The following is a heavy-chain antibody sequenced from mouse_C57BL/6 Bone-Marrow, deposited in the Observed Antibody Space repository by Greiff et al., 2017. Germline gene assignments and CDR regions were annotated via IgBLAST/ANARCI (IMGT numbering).Heavy chain of an antibody. CDR1: GFTFSSYA. J-gene: IGHJ4*01. V-gene: IGHV5-4*01. Sequence: EVKLVESGGGLVKPGGSLKLSCAASGFTFSSYAMSWVRQTPEKRLEWVANISDGGSYTYYPDNVKGRFTISRDNAKNNLYLQMSHLKSEDTAMYYCAREGIYYDYDGGYYYGMDYWGQGTSVTVSS. CDR3: AREGIYYDYDGGYYYGMDY. CDR2: ISDGGSYT. D-gene: IGHD2-4*01.